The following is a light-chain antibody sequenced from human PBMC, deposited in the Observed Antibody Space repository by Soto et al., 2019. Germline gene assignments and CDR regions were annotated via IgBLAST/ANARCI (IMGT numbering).Light chain of an antibody. V-gene: IGLV2-14*01. CDR1: SSDVGGYNY. Sequence: QSALTQPASVSGSPGQSITISCTGTSSDVGGYNYVSWYQQYPGKAPKLMIYDVTDRPSGVSKRFSGSKSGNTASLTISGLQAEDEADYYCSSYTSSDTVVFGGGTKLTVL. CDR3: SSYTSSDTVV. J-gene: IGLJ2*01. CDR2: DVT.